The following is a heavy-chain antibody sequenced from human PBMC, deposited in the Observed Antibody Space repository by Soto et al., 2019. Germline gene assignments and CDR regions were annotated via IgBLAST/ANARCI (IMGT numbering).Heavy chain of an antibody. CDR3: ARTSSITMVRGTWGNYYGMEV. Sequence: ASVKVSCKASGVTFSSYAISWVRQSPGQGLEWMGGIIPIFGTANYAQKFQGRVTITADKSTSTAYMELSSLRSEDTAVYYCARTSSITMVRGTWGNYYGMEVWGQGTTVIVSS. D-gene: IGHD3-10*01. V-gene: IGHV1-69*06. CDR1: GVTFSSYA. J-gene: IGHJ6*02. CDR2: IIPIFGTA.